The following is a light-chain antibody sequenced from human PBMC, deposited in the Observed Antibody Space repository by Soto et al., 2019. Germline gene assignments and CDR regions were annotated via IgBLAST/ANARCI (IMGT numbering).Light chain of an antibody. V-gene: IGKV3-15*01. CDR2: GAS. Sequence: EIVMTQSPATLSVSPGERAPLSCRARQSVSNNFAWYQQKPGQAPRLLISGASTRATGIPARFSGSGSGTDFTLTISNLQSEDFAVYYCQQYTNWPPITFGQGTRLEIK. CDR3: QQYTNWPPIT. CDR1: QSVSNN. J-gene: IGKJ5*01.